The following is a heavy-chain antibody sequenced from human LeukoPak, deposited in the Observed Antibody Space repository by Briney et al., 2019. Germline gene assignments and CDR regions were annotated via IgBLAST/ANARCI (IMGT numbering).Heavy chain of an antibody. J-gene: IGHJ6*02. CDR3: ARDHGYGGYYYYGMDV. D-gene: IGHD5-18*01. V-gene: IGHV4-31*03. Sequence: SETLSLTCTVSGGSISSGGYYWSWIRQHPGQGLEWIGYIYYSGSTYYNPSLKSRVTISVDTSKNQFSLKLSSVTAADTAVYYCARDHGYGGYYYYGMDVWGQGTTVTVSS. CDR2: IYYSGST. CDR1: GGSISSGGYY.